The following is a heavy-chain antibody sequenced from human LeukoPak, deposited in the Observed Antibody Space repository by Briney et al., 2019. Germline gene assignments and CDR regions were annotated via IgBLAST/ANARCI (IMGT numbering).Heavy chain of an antibody. D-gene: IGHD2-21*02. CDR2: INPRGGST. CDR3: ARPYCVGDCYSNWFDP. J-gene: IGHJ5*02. V-gene: IGHV1-46*01. Sequence: ASVKVSCKASGYTFTNYFMHWVRQTPGQGLEWMGIINPRGGSTGYAQKFQGRITMTTDMSTRTVYMELSSLESEDTAVYYCARPYCVGDCYSNWFDPWGQGTLVTVSS. CDR1: GYTFTNYF.